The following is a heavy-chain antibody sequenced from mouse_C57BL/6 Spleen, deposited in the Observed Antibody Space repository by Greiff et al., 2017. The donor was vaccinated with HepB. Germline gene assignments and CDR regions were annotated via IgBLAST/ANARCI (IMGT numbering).Heavy chain of an antibody. CDR1: GYTFTSYW. D-gene: IGHD2-5*01. Sequence: QVQLKQPGAELVKPGASVKMSCKASGYTFTSYWITWVKQRPGQGLEWIGDIYPGSGSTNYNEKFKSKATLTVDTSSSTAYMQLSGLTSEDSAVYYCARTDYSNYGGYFDVWGTGTTVTVSS. CDR3: ARTDYSNYGGYFDV. V-gene: IGHV1-55*01. J-gene: IGHJ1*03. CDR2: IYPGSGST.